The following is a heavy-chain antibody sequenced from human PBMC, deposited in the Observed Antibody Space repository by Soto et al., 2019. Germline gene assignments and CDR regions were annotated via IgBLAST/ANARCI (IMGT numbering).Heavy chain of an antibody. Sequence: QITLKESGPPLVKPTQTLTLTCTFSGFSLSTRGVGVGWIRQPPGKALEWLALIYWDDDKRYSPSLKSRLTITKDTSKNQVVLTMTNMDPVDTATYYCAHGGSGWPGDYWGQGTLVTVSS. J-gene: IGHJ4*02. CDR3: AHGGSGWPGDY. V-gene: IGHV2-5*02. D-gene: IGHD6-19*01. CDR2: IYWDDDK. CDR1: GFSLSTRGVG.